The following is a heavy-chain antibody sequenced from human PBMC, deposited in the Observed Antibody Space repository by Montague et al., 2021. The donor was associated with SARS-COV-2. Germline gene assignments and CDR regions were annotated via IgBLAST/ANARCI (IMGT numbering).Heavy chain of an antibody. V-gene: IGHV4-39*07. J-gene: IGHJ5*02. CDR1: GGSIRTSSYY. CDR2: IYYSGST. D-gene: IGHD6-13*01. CDR3: ARGVASSEGNWFDP. Sequence: SETLSLTCTVSGGSIRTSSYYWGWIRQPPGKGLDWIGSIYYSGSTYYNPSLKSRVTISVDTSKNQFSLKLSSVTAADTAVYYCARGVASSEGNWFDPWGQGTLVTVSS.